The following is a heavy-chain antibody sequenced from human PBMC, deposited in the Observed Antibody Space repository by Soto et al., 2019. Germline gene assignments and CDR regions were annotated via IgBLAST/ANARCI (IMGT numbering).Heavy chain of an antibody. CDR2: ISAYNGNT. V-gene: IGHV1-18*01. CDR1: GYTFTSYG. J-gene: IGHJ4*02. Sequence: QVQLLQSGAEVKKPGASVKVSCKASGYTFTSYGISWVRQAPGQGLEWMGWISAYNGNTNYAQKLQGRVTMTTDTSTSTAYMELRRLRSDDTAVYYCARDVGADYDYVWGSYRLDYWGQGTLVTVSS. D-gene: IGHD3-16*02. CDR3: ARDVGADYDYVWGSYRLDY.